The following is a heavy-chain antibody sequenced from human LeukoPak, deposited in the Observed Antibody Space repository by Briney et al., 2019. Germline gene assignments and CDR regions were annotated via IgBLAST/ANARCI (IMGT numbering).Heavy chain of an antibody. CDR1: GFTFSSYE. D-gene: IGHD5-12*01. CDR2: ISSSGSTI. J-gene: IGHJ4*02. V-gene: IGHV3-48*03. Sequence: GGSLRLSCAASGFTFSSYEMNWVRQAPGKGLEWVSYISSSGSTIYYADSVKGRFTISRDNAKNSLYLQMNSLRAEDTAVYYCARRWLRRGIDYWGQGPLVTVSS. CDR3: ARRWLRRGIDY.